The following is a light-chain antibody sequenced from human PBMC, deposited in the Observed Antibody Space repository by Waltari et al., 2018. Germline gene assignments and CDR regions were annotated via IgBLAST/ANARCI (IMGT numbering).Light chain of an antibody. CDR2: LNYDGSH. CDR1: SGHTRTA. V-gene: IGLV4-69*01. Sequence: QLVLTQSPSASASLGASVKLTCTLTSGHTRTAIPWHHHQADKGPRYLMKLNYDGSHFKGDGIPDRFSGSSSGAERYLTISSLQSDDEGDYYCQAWGAGMLFGGGTKLTVL. J-gene: IGLJ2*01. CDR3: QAWGAGML.